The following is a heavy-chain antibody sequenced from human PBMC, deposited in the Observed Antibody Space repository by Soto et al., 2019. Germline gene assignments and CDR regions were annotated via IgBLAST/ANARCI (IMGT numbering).Heavy chain of an antibody. CDR1: GFTFSDYY. D-gene: IGHD3-10*01. CDR3: ARERVMVRGVIPYGMDV. Sequence: QVQLVESGGGLVKPGGSLRLSCAASGFTFSDYYMSWIRQAPGKGLEWVSYISSSSSYTNYADSVKGRFTISRDNAKNSLYLQMNSLGAEDTAVYYCARERVMVRGVIPYGMDVWGQGTTVTVSS. CDR2: ISSSSSYT. J-gene: IGHJ6*02. V-gene: IGHV3-11*06.